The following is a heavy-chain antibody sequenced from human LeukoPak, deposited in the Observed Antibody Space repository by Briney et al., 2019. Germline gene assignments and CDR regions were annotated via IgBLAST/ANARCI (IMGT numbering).Heavy chain of an antibody. D-gene: IGHD2-15*01. CDR3: ARDAIVVVAATPGMDV. J-gene: IGHJ6*02. CDR1: GYTFTSYG. V-gene: IGHV1-18*01. CDR2: ISAYNGNT. Sequence: ASVKVSCKASGYTFTSYGISWVRQAPGQGLEWMGWISAYNGNTNYAQKLQGRVTMTTDTSTSTAYMELSSLRSEDTAVYYCARDAIVVVAATPGMDVWGQGTTVTVSS.